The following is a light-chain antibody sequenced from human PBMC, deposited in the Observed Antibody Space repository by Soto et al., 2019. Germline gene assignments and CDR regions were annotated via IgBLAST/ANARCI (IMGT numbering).Light chain of an antibody. CDR1: SSDVGGYNY. CDR3: CSYAGSHTYV. CDR2: DVS. Sequence: QSVLTQPRSVSGSPGQSVTISCTGTSSDVGGYNYVSWYQQHPGKAPKLMIYDVSKRPSGVPDRFSGSKSGNTASLTISGLQAEDEADYYCCSYAGSHTYVFGSGTQLTVL. J-gene: IGLJ1*01. V-gene: IGLV2-11*01.